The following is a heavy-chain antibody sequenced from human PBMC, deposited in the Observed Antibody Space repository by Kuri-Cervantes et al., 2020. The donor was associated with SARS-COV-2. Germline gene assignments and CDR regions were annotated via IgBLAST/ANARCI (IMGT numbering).Heavy chain of an antibody. CDR2: ISWDGGST. CDR3: ARELYSNPYYYYGMDV. D-gene: IGHD4-11*01. Sequence: GESLKISCAASGFTFDDYTMHWVRQAPGKGLEWVSLISWDGGSTYYADSVKGRFTISRDNSKNSLYLQMNSLRTEDTAVYYCARELYSNPYYYYGMDVWGQGTTVTVSS. V-gene: IGHV3-43*01. CDR1: GFTFDDYT. J-gene: IGHJ6*02.